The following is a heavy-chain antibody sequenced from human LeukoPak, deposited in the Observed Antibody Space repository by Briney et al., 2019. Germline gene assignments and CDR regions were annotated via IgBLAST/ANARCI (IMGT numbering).Heavy chain of an antibody. D-gene: IGHD2-2*01. CDR3: ARARCSSTSCYVLRFDY. CDR2: INQDGSEK. V-gene: IGHV3-7*01. CDR1: GFTFSSYW. Sequence: PGGSLRLSCVVSGFTFSSYWMSWVRQAPGKGLEWVANINQDGSEKYYMGSVKGRFTISRDNAKNSLYLQMNSPRAEDTAVYYCARARCSSTSCYVLRFDYWGQGTLVTVSS. J-gene: IGHJ4*02.